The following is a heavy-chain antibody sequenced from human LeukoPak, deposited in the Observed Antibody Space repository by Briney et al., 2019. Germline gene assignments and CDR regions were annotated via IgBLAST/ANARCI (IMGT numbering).Heavy chain of an antibody. J-gene: IGHJ3*02. D-gene: IGHD4-17*01. CDR2: VYKDGKM. CDR3: ARPTTVIPDAFDI. V-gene: IGHV3-53*01. Sequence: GGSLRLSCAASGFTVSSTYMSWVRQSPGKGLEWVSVVYKDGKMFYIDSVKGRFAISRDTSKNTVYLQMNNLRAEDTAVYYCARPTTVIPDAFDIWGQGTMVTVSS. CDR1: GFTVSSTY.